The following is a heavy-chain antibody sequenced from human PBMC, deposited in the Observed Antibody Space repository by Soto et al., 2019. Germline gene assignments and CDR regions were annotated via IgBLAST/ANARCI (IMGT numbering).Heavy chain of an antibody. J-gene: IGHJ4*02. CDR2: ISGRDDST. D-gene: IGHD5-18*01. CDR1: GFTLSSYS. V-gene: IGHV3-23*01. CDR3: ANTALSYAGQVDS. Sequence: EVQLSESGGGLVQPGGSLRLSCAASGFTLSSYSMGWVRQAPGKGLEWVSAISGRDDSTNYADSVRGRFSISRDNSNNTLSLQMRSQRGEDAATDYCANTALSYAGQVDSCGQGTQVTVSS.